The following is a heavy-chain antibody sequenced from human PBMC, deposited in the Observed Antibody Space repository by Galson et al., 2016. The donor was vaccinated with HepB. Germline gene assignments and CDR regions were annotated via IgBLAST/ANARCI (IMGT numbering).Heavy chain of an antibody. CDR2: INHSGTT. J-gene: IGHJ4*02. CDR3: ARRGYSGYALGY. CDR1: GGSFSGFY. Sequence: SETLSLTCAVYGGSFSGFYWNWIRQPPGKGLEWIGEINHSGTTNYNPSLKSRVTISIDTSKNQFSLKSSSVTAADTAVYYCARRGYSGYALGYWGQGTVVTVSS. V-gene: IGHV4-34*01. D-gene: IGHD5-12*01.